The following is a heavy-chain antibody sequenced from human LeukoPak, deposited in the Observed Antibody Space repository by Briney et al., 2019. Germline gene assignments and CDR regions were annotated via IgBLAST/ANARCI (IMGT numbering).Heavy chain of an antibody. CDR3: ARIKRGYSYGNFDY. V-gene: IGHV1-8*01. D-gene: IGHD5-18*01. J-gene: IGHJ4*02. CDR2: MNPNSGNT. CDR1: GYTFTSYD. Sequence: ASVKVSCKASGYTFTSYDINWVRQATGQGLEWMGWMNPNSGNTGYAQKFQGRVTMTRNTSVSTAYMELSSLRSEDTAVYYCARIKRGYSYGNFDYWGQGTLVTVSS.